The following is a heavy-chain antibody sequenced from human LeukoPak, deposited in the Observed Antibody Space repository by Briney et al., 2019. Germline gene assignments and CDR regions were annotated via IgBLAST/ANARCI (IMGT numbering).Heavy chain of an antibody. J-gene: IGHJ3*02. V-gene: IGHV1-58*02. Sequence: TSVKVSCKASGFTFTSSAMQWVRQARGQRLEWIGWIVVGSGNTNYAQKFQERVTITRGMSTSTAYMELSSLRSEDTAVYYCAADQGGISSRGTFDIWGQGTMVTVSS. CDR2: IVVGSGNT. CDR3: AADQGGISSRGTFDI. D-gene: IGHD1-14*01. CDR1: GFTFTSSA.